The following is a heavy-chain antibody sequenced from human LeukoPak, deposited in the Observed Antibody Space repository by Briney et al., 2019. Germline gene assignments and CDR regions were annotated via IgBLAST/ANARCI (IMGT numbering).Heavy chain of an antibody. CDR1: GGSLSSYY. J-gene: IGHJ3*02. CDR2: IYDSGST. Sequence: SETLSLTCTVSGGSLSSYYWSWVRQPPGKGLEWIGYIYDSGSTNYNPSLKSRVTISVDTSKNQFSLKLSSVTAADTAVYYCARDYGSAKYAFDIWGQGTMVTVSS. V-gene: IGHV4-59*01. D-gene: IGHD3-10*01. CDR3: ARDYGSAKYAFDI.